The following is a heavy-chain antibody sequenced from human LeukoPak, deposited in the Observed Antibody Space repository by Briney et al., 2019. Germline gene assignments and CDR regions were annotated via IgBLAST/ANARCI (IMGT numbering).Heavy chain of an antibody. J-gene: IGHJ5*02. Sequence: GGSLRLSCAASGFTLSTFDMNWVRQAPGKGLEWVSSISTSSRYIYYRDSVKGRFTISRDDAKNSLYLQMNSLTVEDTAVYYCARVDCSGSTCYLRHSWFDPWGQGTLVTVSS. V-gene: IGHV3-21*06. D-gene: IGHD2-2*01. CDR3: ARVDCSGSTCYLRHSWFDP. CDR1: GFTLSTFD. CDR2: ISTSSRYI.